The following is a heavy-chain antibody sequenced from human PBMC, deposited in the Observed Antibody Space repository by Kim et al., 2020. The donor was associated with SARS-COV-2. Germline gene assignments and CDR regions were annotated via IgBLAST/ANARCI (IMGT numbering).Heavy chain of an antibody. D-gene: IGHD3-10*01. CDR1: GFTFSSYG. CDR3: ARGLSGPGVYYYYGMDV. J-gene: IGHJ6*02. Sequence: GGSLRLSCAASGFTFSSYGMHWVRQAPGKGLEWVAVIWYDGSNKYYADSVKGRFTISRDNSKNTLYLQMNSLRAEDTAVYYCARGLSGPGVYYYYGMDVWGQGTTVTVSS. V-gene: IGHV3-33*01. CDR2: IWYDGSNK.